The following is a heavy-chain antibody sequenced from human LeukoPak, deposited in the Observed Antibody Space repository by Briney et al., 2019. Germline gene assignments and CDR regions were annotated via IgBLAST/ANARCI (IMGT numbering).Heavy chain of an antibody. Sequence: SGGSLRLSCAASGLTVSSTYMSRVRQTPGKGLEWVSVIYSGGSTYYADSVKGRFTISRDNSKNTLYLQMNSLRAEDTDVYYCARDLLEWYFDYWGQGTLVTVSS. D-gene: IGHD3-3*01. CDR3: ARDLLEWYFDY. CDR1: GLTVSSTY. J-gene: IGHJ4*02. V-gene: IGHV3-66*01. CDR2: IYSGGST.